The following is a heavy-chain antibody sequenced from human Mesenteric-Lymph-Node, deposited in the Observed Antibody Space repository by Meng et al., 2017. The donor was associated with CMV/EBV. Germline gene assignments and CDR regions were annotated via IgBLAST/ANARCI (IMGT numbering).Heavy chain of an antibody. Sequence: QVQLHQWGSRRLKPLGTRAVTLAIYGGSVSGYYWNWIRQSPEKGLEWIGEINHSGSTTYNPSFTSRIIISVDTSTNQISLNMSSVTAADTAIYYCARGSSYDILTGYFDYWGQGALVTVSS. J-gene: IGHJ4*02. CDR2: INHSGST. D-gene: IGHD3-9*01. CDR1: GGSVSGYY. V-gene: IGHV4-34*01. CDR3: ARGSSYDILTGYFDY.